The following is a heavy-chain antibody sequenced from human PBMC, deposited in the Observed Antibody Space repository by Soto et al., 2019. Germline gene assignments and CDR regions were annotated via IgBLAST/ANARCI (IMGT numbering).Heavy chain of an antibody. CDR1: GFTFSSYA. CDR2: ISGSGGST. Sequence: HPGGSLRLSCAASGFTFSSYAMSWVRQAPGKGLEWVSAISGSGGSTYYADSVKGRFTISRDNSKNTLYLQMNSLRAEDTAVYYCAKVPMDQLLVNNWFDPWGQGTLVTVSS. J-gene: IGHJ5*02. V-gene: IGHV3-23*01. D-gene: IGHD2-2*01. CDR3: AKVPMDQLLVNNWFDP.